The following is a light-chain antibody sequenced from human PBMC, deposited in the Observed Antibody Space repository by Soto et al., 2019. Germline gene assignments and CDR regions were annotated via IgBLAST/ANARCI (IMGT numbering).Light chain of an antibody. CDR3: QQYDNLPLT. CDR2: DAS. CDR1: QSISSW. Sequence: DIQMTQSPSTLSASVGDRVTITCRASQSISSWLAWYQQKPGKAPKFLIYDASSLESGVPSRFSGSGSGTEFTLTISSLQPDDFATYYCQQYDNLPLTFGGGTKVDIK. J-gene: IGKJ4*01. V-gene: IGKV1-5*01.